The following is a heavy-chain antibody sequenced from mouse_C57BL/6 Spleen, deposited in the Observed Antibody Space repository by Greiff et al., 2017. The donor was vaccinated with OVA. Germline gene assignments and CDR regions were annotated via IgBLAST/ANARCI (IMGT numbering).Heavy chain of an antibody. CDR1: GYTFTDYY. CDR2: INPYNGGT. CDR3: ARETAQATLYAMDY. J-gene: IGHJ4*01. Sequence: DVKLQESGPVLVKPGASVKMSCKASGYTFTDYYMNWVKQSHGKSLEWIGVINPYNGGTSYNQKFKGKATLTVDKSSSTAYMELNSLTSEDSAVYYCARETAQATLYAMDYWGQGTSVTVSS. V-gene: IGHV1-19*01. D-gene: IGHD3-2*02.